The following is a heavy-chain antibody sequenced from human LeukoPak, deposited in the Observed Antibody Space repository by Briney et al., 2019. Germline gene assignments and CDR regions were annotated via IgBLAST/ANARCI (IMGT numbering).Heavy chain of an antibody. CDR3: ARREWSKYYFDY. D-gene: IGHD3-3*01. V-gene: IGHV4-31*03. Sequence: SQTLSLTCTVSGGSISSGGYYWSWIRQHPGKGPEWIGYIYYSGSTYYNPSLKSRVTISVDTSKNQFSLKLSSVTAADTAVYYCARREWSKYYFDYWGQGTLVTVSS. CDR2: IYYSGST. CDR1: GGSISSGGYY. J-gene: IGHJ4*02.